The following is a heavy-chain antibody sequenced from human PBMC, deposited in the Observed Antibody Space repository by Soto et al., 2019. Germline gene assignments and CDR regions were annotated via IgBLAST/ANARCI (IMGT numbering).Heavy chain of an antibody. V-gene: IGHV3-64*01. Sequence: EAQLVESGGGLVQPGGSLRLSCAASGFTFSNYEMHWVRQTPGKGLEYVSGISNNGAHTNYAKSVKGRFTSSRDNSYNTVDRQTGCLRAEDMAVYYCARRGYGSIWRNDYMDVWGKGTTVTVSS. J-gene: IGHJ6*03. D-gene: IGHD6-13*01. CDR2: ISNNGAHT. CDR1: GFTFSNYE. CDR3: ARRGYGSIWRNDYMDV.